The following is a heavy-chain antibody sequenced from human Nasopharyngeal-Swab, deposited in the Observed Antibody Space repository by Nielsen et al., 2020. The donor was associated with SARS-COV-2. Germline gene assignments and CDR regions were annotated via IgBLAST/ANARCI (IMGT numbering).Heavy chain of an antibody. J-gene: IGHJ4*02. Sequence: GSLKISGAASGFTFSSYWMSWVRQAPGKGLEWVANIKQDGSEKYYVDSVKGRFTISRDNAKNSLYLQMNSLRAEDTAVYYCARDRRRYYFDYWGQGTLVTVSS. V-gene: IGHV3-7*01. CDR1: GFTFSSYW. CDR2: IKQDGSEK. CDR3: ARDRRRYYFDY.